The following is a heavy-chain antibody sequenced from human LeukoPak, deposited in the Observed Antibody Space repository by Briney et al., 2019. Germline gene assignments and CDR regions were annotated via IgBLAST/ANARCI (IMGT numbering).Heavy chain of an antibody. Sequence: SETLSLTCTVSGYSISSGYYWGWIRQPPGKGLEWIGSIYHSGSTYYNPSLKSRVTISVDTSKNQFSLKLSSVTAADTAVYYCARSAGEGVGIVGSYWGQGTLVTVSS. V-gene: IGHV4-38-2*02. CDR1: GYSISSGYY. CDR2: IYHSGST. D-gene: IGHD3-22*01. J-gene: IGHJ4*02. CDR3: ARSAGEGVGIVGSY.